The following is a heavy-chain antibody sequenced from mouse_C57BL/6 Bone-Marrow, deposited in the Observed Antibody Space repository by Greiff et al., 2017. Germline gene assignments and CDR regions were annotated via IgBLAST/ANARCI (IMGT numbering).Heavy chain of an antibody. CDR2: INPSRGYT. V-gene: IGHV1S26*01. CDR1: GYTFTSYT. Sequence: QVQLQQPGAELVMPGASVKLSCKASGYTFTSYTMHWVKQRPGPGLEWLGYINPSRGYTTYNQKFKDKATLTADKSSITVYMQLSSLTSEDSAFYYCAISVWGFAYWGQGTLVTVSA. CDR3: AISVWGFAY. J-gene: IGHJ3*01. D-gene: IGHD2-10*02.